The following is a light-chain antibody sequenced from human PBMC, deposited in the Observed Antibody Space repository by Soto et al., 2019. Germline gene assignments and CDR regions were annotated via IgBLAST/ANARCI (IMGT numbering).Light chain of an antibody. CDR2: GAS. Sequence: EIVMTQSPATLSVAPGERATLSYRASQSISTNLAWYQQKPGQPPRLLFFGASTRATGVPARFSASGSGTEFTLTISSLQSEDFAVYYCQQFDNWPPVWPFGQGTKVEVK. V-gene: IGKV3-15*01. CDR1: QSISTN. CDR3: QQFDNWPPVWP. J-gene: IGKJ1*01.